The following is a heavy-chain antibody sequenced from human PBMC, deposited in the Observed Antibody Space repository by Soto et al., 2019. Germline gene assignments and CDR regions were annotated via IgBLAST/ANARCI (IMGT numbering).Heavy chain of an antibody. CDR1: GYSFTSLG. Sequence: QVQLVQSGAEVKKPGASVKVSCKASGYSFTSLGISWVRQAPGQGPEWMGWMRTYNSNSWYAENLKGRVTMTTDTSTSTVYMELRSLRFDDTAVYYCARGDYGDYWGQGTLITVSS. CDR3: ARGDYGDY. CDR2: MRTYNSNS. J-gene: IGHJ4*02. V-gene: IGHV1-18*01. D-gene: IGHD3-16*01.